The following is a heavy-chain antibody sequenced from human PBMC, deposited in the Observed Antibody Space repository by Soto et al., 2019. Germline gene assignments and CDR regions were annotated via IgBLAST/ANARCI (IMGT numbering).Heavy chain of an antibody. J-gene: IGHJ4*02. V-gene: IGHV4-34*01. CDR2: INHSGSA. CDR1: GGSLSGYY. Sequence: SETLSLTFAVYGGSLSGYYWSWIRQPPGKGLEWIGEINHSGSANYNPSLQSRVTMSVDTSKNQVSLKLSSVTAAETAMYYCARDQLRWSTHHYFHYWAQGTLVTVSS. D-gene: IGHD4-17*01. CDR3: ARDQLRWSTHHYFHY.